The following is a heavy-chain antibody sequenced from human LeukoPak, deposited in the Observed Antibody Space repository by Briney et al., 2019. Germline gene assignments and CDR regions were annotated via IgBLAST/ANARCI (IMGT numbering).Heavy chain of an antibody. Sequence: PGRSLRLSCAASGFTFQHYAIHWVLQVPGKGLEWGSGINWYSSKIVYADSVKGRFTISRDNAKNSVSLQMNSLRGEDTAVYYCAKDKSAFYNGYDWDLDIWGQGTLIPVSS. D-gene: IGHD5-12*01. J-gene: IGHJ4*02. V-gene: IGHV3-9*01. CDR2: INWYSSKI. CDR1: GFTFQHYA. CDR3: AKDKSAFYNGYDWDLDI.